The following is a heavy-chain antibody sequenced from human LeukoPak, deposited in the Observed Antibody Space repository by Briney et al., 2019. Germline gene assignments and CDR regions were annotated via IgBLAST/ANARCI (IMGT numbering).Heavy chain of an antibody. CDR2: ISGSGGST. CDR1: GFTFSTYA. V-gene: IGHV3-23*01. Sequence: GGSLRLSCAASGFTFSTYAMSWVRQAPGKGLEWVSAISGSGGSTYYADSVKGRFTISRDNSKNTLYLQMNSLRAEDTAVYYCASRNYYDSSGYYYYYFDYWGQGILVTVSS. D-gene: IGHD3-22*01. CDR3: ASRNYYDSSGYYYYYFDY. J-gene: IGHJ4*02.